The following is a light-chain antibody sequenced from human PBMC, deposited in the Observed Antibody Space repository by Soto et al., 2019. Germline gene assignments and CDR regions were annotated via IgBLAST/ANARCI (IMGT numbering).Light chain of an antibody. V-gene: IGKV3-15*01. J-gene: IGKJ2*01. Sequence: EIVMTQSPATLSVSPGESATLSCRASQSVNTNLAWYQQKPGRAPRLLIHGASTRATGIPARFSGSGSGTEFTLNISSLQSEDFAVYYCQQYNNWPPHTFGQRTKLEIK. CDR2: GAS. CDR1: QSVNTN. CDR3: QQYNNWPPHT.